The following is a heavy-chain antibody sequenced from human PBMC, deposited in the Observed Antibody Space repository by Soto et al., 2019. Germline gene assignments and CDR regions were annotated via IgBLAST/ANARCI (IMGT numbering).Heavy chain of an antibody. Sequence: QLQLQESGPGLVKPSETLSLTCTVSGGSISSSDYYWGWIRQPPGKGLEWIGTIYYGGSTFYNPSLTSRVTISVDTSKNQFSLKLSSVTAADTAVYSCARQFSVYGDYGRYFDFWGQGTLVTVSS. D-gene: IGHD4-17*01. CDR1: GGSISSSDYY. CDR3: ARQFSVYGDYGRYFDF. J-gene: IGHJ4*02. CDR2: IYYGGST. V-gene: IGHV4-39*01.